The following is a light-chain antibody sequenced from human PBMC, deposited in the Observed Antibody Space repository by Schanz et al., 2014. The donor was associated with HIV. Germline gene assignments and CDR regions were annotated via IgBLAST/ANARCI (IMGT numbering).Light chain of an antibody. CDR3: QKYNSALWT. CDR1: QDISTY. Sequence: DIQLSQSPSFLSASVGDRVTVTCRASQDISTYLAWYQQKPGKAPKLLIYKASTLQSGVPSRFSGSGSGTDFTLTISSLQPEDVATYYCQKYNSALWTFGQGTKVEIK. J-gene: IGKJ1*01. CDR2: KAS. V-gene: IGKV1-9*01.